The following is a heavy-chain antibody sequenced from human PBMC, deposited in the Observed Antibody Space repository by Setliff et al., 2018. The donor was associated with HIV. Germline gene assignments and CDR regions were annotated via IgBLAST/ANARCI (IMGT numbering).Heavy chain of an antibody. CDR3: ARVSSFNKIIREAFDI. Sequence: GASVKVSCKASGYTFIDYFLHWVRQAPGQGLEWMGQINPNRGDTKSHHKFADRLIMSRDTSLTTVYMELTSLRSDDTAVYYCARVSSFNKIIREAFDIWGQGTLVTVSS. J-gene: IGHJ3*02. D-gene: IGHD3-10*01. CDR1: GYTFIDYF. CDR2: INPNRGDT. V-gene: IGHV1-2*06.